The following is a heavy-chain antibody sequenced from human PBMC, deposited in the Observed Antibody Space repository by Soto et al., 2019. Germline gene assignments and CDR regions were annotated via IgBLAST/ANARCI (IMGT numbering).Heavy chain of an antibody. J-gene: IGHJ4*02. Sequence: SLGLSCAVSGFTFSDYFMHWVRQAPGKVLEWVAVMSYAGTYKYYADSVKVRFTISRDLSGNTLFLQMNSLRLEDTAVYFCAKEMYPRTVLDSSSPWGDYWGQGTLVTVSS. CDR1: GFTFSDYF. CDR3: AKEMYPRTVLDSSSPWGDY. D-gene: IGHD6-6*01. CDR2: MSYAGTYK. V-gene: IGHV3-30*18.